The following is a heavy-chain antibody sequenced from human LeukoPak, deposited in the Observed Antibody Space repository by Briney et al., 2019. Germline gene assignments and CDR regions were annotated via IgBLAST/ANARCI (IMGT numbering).Heavy chain of an antibody. D-gene: IGHD4-17*01. J-gene: IGHJ4*02. Sequence: GGSLRLSCAASGFTVSSNYMSWVRQAPGKGLEWVSVIYSGGSTYYADSVKGRFTISRDNSKNTLYLQMNSLRAEDTAVYYCARVPPMDYGDYAADYWGQGTLVTVSS. CDR2: IYSGGST. V-gene: IGHV3-53*01. CDR3: ARVPPMDYGDYAADY. CDR1: GFTVSSNY.